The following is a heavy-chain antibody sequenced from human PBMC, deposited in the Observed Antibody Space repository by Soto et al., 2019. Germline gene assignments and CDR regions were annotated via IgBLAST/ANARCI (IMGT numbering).Heavy chain of an antibody. Sequence: GGSLRLSCAASGFTFSNYNMNWVRQAPGKGLEWVSSISSSGTYIYYADSVKGRFTISRDNAKNSLYLQMNSLRAEDTAVYYCARVVYFDNSGYNYWGQGTLVT. CDR1: GFTFSNYN. D-gene: IGHD3-22*01. CDR2: ISSSGTYI. J-gene: IGHJ4*02. V-gene: IGHV3-21*01. CDR3: ARVVYFDNSGYNY.